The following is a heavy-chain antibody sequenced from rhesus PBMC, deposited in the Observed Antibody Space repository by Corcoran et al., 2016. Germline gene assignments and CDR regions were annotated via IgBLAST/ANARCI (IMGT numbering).Heavy chain of an antibody. V-gene: IGHV4-169*01. Sequence: QLQLQESGPGLVKPSETLSVTCAVSGGSISSSYWSWIRQAPGKGLEWIGYIYGSSSSTNYNPSLKSRVTLSVDTSKNQLSLKLSSVTTADTGVYYCARGEYYYEDAFDFWGQGLRVTVSS. CDR1: GGSISSSY. CDR2: IYGSSSST. D-gene: IGHD3-28*01. J-gene: IGHJ3*01. CDR3: ARGEYYYEDAFDF.